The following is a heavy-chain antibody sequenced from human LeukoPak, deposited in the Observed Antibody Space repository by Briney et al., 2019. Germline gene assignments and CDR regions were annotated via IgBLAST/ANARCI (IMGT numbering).Heavy chain of an antibody. J-gene: IGHJ4*02. CDR2: ISYDGSNK. D-gene: IGHD3-10*01. CDR3: AKDTYYGSGFFDY. CDR1: GFTFSSYG. Sequence: GGSLRLSCAASGFTFSSYGMHWVRQAPGKGLEWVAVISYDGSNKYYADSVKGRFTIPRDNSKNTLYLQMNSLRAEDTAVYYCAKDTYYGSGFFDYWGQGTLVTVSS. V-gene: IGHV3-30*18.